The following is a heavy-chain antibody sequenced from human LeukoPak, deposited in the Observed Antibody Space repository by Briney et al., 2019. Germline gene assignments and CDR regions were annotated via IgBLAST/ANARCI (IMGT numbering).Heavy chain of an antibody. D-gene: IGHD6-13*01. CDR2: MNPNSGNT. CDR3: ARVGIVAAEKGWFDP. CDR1: GYTFTSYD. J-gene: IGHJ5*02. V-gene: IGHV1-8*01. Sequence: ASVKVSCKASGYTFTSYDINWVRQATGQGLEWMGWMNPNSGNTGYAQKLQGRVTMTTDTSTSTAYMELRSLRSDDTAVYYCARVGIVAAEKGWFDPWGQGTLVTVSS.